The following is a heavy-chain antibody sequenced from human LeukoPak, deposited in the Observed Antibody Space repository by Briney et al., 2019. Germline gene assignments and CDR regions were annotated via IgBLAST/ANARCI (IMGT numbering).Heavy chain of an antibody. CDR1: GFTVTNNY. J-gene: IGHJ4*02. V-gene: IGHV3-53*01. CDR3: ARGTTVVTPGY. CDR2: IYSGGST. Sequence: GGSLRLSCAASGFTVTNNYMSWVRQAPGKGLEWVSVIYSGGSTYYADSVKGRFTIPRDTSKNTLFLQMNSLRAEDTAVYYCARGTTVVTPGYWGQGTLVTVSS. D-gene: IGHD4-23*01.